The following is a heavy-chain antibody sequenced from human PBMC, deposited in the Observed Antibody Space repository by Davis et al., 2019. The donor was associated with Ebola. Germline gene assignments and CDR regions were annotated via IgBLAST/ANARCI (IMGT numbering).Heavy chain of an antibody. D-gene: IGHD1-26*01. CDR2: ISSSSSTI. Sequence: GESLKISCAASGFTLSGYSMNWVRQAPGKGLEWVSYISSSSSTIYYADSVKGRFTISRDNAKNSLYLQMNSLRDEDTAVYYCASLVRAGVDYWGQGTLVTVSS. J-gene: IGHJ4*02. CDR3: ASLVRAGVDY. V-gene: IGHV3-48*02. CDR1: GFTLSGYS.